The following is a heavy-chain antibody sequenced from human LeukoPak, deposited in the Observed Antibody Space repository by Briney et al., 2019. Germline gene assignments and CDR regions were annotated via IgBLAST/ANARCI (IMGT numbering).Heavy chain of an antibody. J-gene: IGHJ4*02. D-gene: IGHD3-22*01. CDR2: ISGSGGST. V-gene: IGHV3-23*01. Sequence: GGSLRLSCAASGFTFSSYAMSWVRQAPGKGLEWVSAISGSGGSTYYADSVKGRFTISRDNSKNTLYLQMNSLRAEDTAVYYCARKAYYYGSSGNDYWGQGTLVTVSS. CDR3: ARKAYYYGSSGNDY. CDR1: GFTFSSYA.